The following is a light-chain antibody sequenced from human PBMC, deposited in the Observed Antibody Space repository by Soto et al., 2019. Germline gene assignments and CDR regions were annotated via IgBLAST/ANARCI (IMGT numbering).Light chain of an antibody. CDR3: SSYAASNNLGV. Sequence: QPVLTQPPSASGSPGQSVTISCIGTSSDVGGYNYVSWYQQHPGKAPKLMIYEVSNRPSGVPDRFSGSKSGNTASLTVSGLQAEDEADYYCSSYAASNNLGVFGGGTKLTVL. CDR2: EVS. V-gene: IGLV2-8*01. CDR1: SSDVGGYNY. J-gene: IGLJ2*01.